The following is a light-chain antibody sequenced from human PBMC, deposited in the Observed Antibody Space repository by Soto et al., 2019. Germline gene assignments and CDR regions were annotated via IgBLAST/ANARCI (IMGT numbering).Light chain of an antibody. CDR3: QHFSSYPHA. Sequence: FVLTQSPVTLSLSPGERATRSCRASESVRNNYLAWYQQKPGQAPRLLIYDASSRATGIPDRFSGGGSGTDFTLTISRLEPEDFAVYYCQHFSSYPHAFGRGTKV. J-gene: IGKJ4*01. V-gene: IGKV3-20*01. CDR2: DAS. CDR1: ESVRNNY.